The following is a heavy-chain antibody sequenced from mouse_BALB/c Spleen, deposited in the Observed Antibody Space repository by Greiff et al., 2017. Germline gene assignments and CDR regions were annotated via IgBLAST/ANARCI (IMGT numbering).Heavy chain of an antibody. V-gene: IGHV5-6-5*01. J-gene: IGHJ3*01. CDR1: GFTFSSYA. CDR3: ARERYGNYLAWFAY. Sequence: EVKLMESGGGLVKPGGSLKLSCAASGFTFSSYAMSWVRQTPEKRLEWVASISSGGSTYYPDSVKGRFTISRDNARNILYLQMSSLRSEDTAMYYCARERYGNYLAWFAYWGQGTLVTVSA. CDR2: ISSGGST. D-gene: IGHD2-10*02.